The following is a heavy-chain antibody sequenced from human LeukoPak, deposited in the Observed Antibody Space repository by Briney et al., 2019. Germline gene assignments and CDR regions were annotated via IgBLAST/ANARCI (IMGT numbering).Heavy chain of an antibody. CDR3: ARHGGLDTAMATTFDY. D-gene: IGHD5-18*01. V-gene: IGHV5-51*01. Sequence: GASLQISCEGAGSIFTSYWIGWGRQLAGKGVEVMGIIYPGDSDTRHSPSFQGKVTISADKSISTAYLQWSSLKASDTAMYYCARHGGLDTAMATTFDYWGQGTLVTVSS. J-gene: IGHJ4*02. CDR1: GSIFTSYW. CDR2: IYPGDSDT.